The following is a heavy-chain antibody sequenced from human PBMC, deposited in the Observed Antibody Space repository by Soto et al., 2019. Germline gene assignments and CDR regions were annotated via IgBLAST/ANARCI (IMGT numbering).Heavy chain of an antibody. V-gene: IGHV3-23*01. CDR2: VSGSGAIT. J-gene: IGHJ4*02. Sequence: GVLRLSCAASGFTFSSYAMSWVRRAPGKQLEWVSAVSGSGAITYYADSVKGRFTVSRDNSKNTLYLQMNSLRGEDTAVYYCAKNSNPWPYYFDYWGQGTLVTVSS. D-gene: IGHD4-4*01. CDR3: AKNSNPWPYYFDY. CDR1: GFTFSSYA.